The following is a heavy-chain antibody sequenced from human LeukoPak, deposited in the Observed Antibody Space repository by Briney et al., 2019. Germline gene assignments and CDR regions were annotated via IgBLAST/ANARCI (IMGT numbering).Heavy chain of an antibody. J-gene: IGHJ6*02. CDR1: GYSFTSYW. D-gene: IGHD2-2*02. Sequence: GESLKISCKGSGYSFTSYWIGWVRQMPGKGLEWMGIIYPGDSDTRYSPSFQGQVTISADKSISTAYLQWSSLKASDTAMYYCAGAIPLGYCSSTSCYNHYYYGMDVWGQGTTVTVSS. V-gene: IGHV5-51*01. CDR2: IYPGDSDT. CDR3: AGAIPLGYCSSTSCYNHYYYGMDV.